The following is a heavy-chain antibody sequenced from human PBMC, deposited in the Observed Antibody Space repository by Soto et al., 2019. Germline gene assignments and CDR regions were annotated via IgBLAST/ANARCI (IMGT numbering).Heavy chain of an antibody. CDR1: GGSISGSY. Sequence: QVQLQESGPGLVKPSETLSLTCTVSGGSISGSYWSWIRQTPGKVLEWVGYSHYSGSTNYNPSLKSRVTMSVDSAKNQFSLQLSSVTAADTAVYFCTKYRRTDAEGESFDYWGQGALVTVS. CDR2: SHYSGST. J-gene: IGHJ4*02. V-gene: IGHV4-59*01. CDR3: TKYRRTDAEGESFDY. D-gene: IGHD2-2*01.